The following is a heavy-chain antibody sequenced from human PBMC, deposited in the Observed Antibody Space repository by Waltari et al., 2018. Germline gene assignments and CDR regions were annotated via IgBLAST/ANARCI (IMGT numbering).Heavy chain of an antibody. J-gene: IGHJ5*02. CDR3: ARVLRDTVTRNNWFDP. CDR2: IYYSGST. V-gene: IGHV4-31*03. D-gene: IGHD4-17*01. CDR1: GGSISSGGYY. Sequence: QVQLQESGPGLVKPSQTLSLTCTVSGGSISSGGYYWSWIRQHPGKGLEWIGYIYYSGSTYDNPSRKSRVTVSVDTSKNQFSLKLSSVTAADTAVYYCARVLRDTVTRNNWFDPWGQGTLVTVSS.